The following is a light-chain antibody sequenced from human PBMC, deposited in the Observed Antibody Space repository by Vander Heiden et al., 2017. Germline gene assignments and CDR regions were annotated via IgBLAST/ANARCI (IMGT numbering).Light chain of an antibody. CDR1: SSDVGGYNY. V-gene: IGLV2-11*01. Sequence: QSALTQPRSVSGSPGQSVTISCTGTSSDVGGYNYVSWYQQHPGKAPKLMIYDVSKRPSGVPDRFSGSKSGNTASLTISGLQPEDEADYYCCSYAGSYTYVFGTGTKV. J-gene: IGLJ1*01. CDR2: DVS. CDR3: CSYAGSYTYV.